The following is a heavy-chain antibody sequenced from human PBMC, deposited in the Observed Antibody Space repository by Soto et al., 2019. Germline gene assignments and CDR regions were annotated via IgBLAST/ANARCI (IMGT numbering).Heavy chain of an antibody. CDR1: GGTFSSYT. CDR2: IIPILGIA. CDR3: ARDPDYYDSSAITDY. J-gene: IGHJ4*02. D-gene: IGHD3-22*01. V-gene: IGHV1-69*08. Sequence: QVQLVQSGAEVKKPGSSVKVSCKASGGTFSSYTISWVRQAPGQGLEWMGRIIPILGIANYAQKFQGRVTITADKSTSTAYMELSSLRSEDTAVYYCARDPDYYDSSAITDYWGQGTLVTVSS.